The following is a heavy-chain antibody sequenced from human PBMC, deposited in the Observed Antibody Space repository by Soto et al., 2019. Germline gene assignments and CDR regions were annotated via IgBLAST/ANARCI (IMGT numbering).Heavy chain of an antibody. Sequence: GGSLRLSCAASGFTFSSYAMSWVRQAPGKGLEWVSAISGSGGSTYYADSVKGRFTISRDNSKNTLYLQMNSLRAEDTAVYYCAKDLRARITIFGVPRAPSDPWGQGTLVTVSS. CDR3: AKDLRARITIFGVPRAPSDP. J-gene: IGHJ5*02. V-gene: IGHV3-23*01. CDR1: GFTFSSYA. CDR2: ISGSGGST. D-gene: IGHD3-3*01.